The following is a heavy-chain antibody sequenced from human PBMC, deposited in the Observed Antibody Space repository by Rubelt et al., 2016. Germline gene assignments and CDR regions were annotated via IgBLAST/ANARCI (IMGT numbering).Heavy chain of an antibody. J-gene: IGHJ4*02. CDR1: GFIFSDYG. Sequence: VQLVESGGGVVQPGGSLRLSCAASGFIFSDYGMHWVRQAPGKGLEWVAFIRYDGTNKYYADSVKGRFPISRDNPKNTLYLQMNSLGAEDMAVYYCAKDLGASNYFDYWGQGTQVTVSS. D-gene: IGHD1-26*01. CDR2: IRYDGTNK. V-gene: IGHV3-30*02. CDR3: AKDLGASNYFDY.